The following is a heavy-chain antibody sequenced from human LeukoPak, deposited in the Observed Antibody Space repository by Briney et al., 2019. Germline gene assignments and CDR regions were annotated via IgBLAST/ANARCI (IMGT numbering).Heavy chain of an antibody. J-gene: IGHJ4*02. CDR1: GLSFSTYA. CDR2: IWHDASHT. V-gene: IGHV3-30*02. CDR3: ARETFGSGSYPDY. D-gene: IGHD3-10*01. Sequence: GGSLRLSCAASGLSFSTYAMHWVRQAPGKGLEWVALIWHDASHTFYTDSVKGRFTISRDNSKNTVYRQMNSLGGEDPDVYYCARETFGSGSYPDYWGQGTLVTVSS.